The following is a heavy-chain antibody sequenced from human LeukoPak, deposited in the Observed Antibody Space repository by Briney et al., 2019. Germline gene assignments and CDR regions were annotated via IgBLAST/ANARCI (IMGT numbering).Heavy chain of an antibody. CDR1: GFTFSSYS. V-gene: IGHV3-21*01. CDR2: ISSSSSYI. CDR3: VGMYYYDSSADYYMDV. D-gene: IGHD3-22*01. Sequence: PGGSLRLSCAASGFTFSSYSMNWVRQVPGKGLEWVSSISSSSSYIYYADSVKGRFTISRDNAKNSLYLQMNSLRAEDTAVYYCVGMYYYDSSADYYMDVWGKGTTVTVSS. J-gene: IGHJ6*03.